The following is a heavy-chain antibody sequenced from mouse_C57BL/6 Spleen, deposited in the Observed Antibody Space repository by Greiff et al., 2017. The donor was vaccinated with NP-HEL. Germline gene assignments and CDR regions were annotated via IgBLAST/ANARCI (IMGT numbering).Heavy chain of an antibody. Sequence: QVQLKESGAELVRPGASVTLSCKASGYTFTDYEMHWVKQTPVHGLEWIGAIDPETGGTAYNQKFKGKAILTADKSSSTAYMELSSLTSEDSAVYYCTRRDYYGSSYGYFDVWGTGTTVTVSS. CDR1: GYTFTDYE. CDR2: IDPETGGT. CDR3: TRRDYYGSSYGYFDV. V-gene: IGHV1-15*01. D-gene: IGHD1-1*01. J-gene: IGHJ1*03.